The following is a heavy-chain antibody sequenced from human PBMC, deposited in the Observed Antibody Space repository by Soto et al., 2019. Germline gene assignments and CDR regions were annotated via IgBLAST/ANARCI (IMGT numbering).Heavy chain of an antibody. CDR2: ISYDGSNK. J-gene: IGHJ6*04. D-gene: IGHD3-10*01. V-gene: IGHV3-30-3*01. CDR3: ARVLIRALLWFGELLPSGYYYYGMEV. Sequence: WGSLRLSCAASGFTFSSYAMHWVRQAPGKGLEWVAVISYDGSNKYYADSVKGRFTISRDNSKNTLYLQMNSLRAEDTAVYYCARVLIRALLWFGELLPSGYYYYGMEVWGNGKTVTVSA. CDR1: GFTFSSYA.